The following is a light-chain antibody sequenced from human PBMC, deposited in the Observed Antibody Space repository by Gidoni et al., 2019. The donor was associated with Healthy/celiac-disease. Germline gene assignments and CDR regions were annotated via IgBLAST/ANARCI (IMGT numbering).Light chain of an antibody. Sequence: EIVLTQSPGTLSLSPGERATLSCRVSQSVSSSYLAWYQQKPGQSPRLLIYDASSSATGIPDRISGSGSCTDFTLTISRLEPDDFAVYYYQQYGNPPLTFGGGTKVEIK. J-gene: IGKJ4*01. V-gene: IGKV3-20*01. CDR3: QQYGNPPLT. CDR2: DAS. CDR1: QSVSSSY.